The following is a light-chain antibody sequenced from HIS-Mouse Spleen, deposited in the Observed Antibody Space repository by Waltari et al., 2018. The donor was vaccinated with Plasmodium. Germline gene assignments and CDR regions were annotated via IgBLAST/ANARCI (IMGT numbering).Light chain of an antibody. CDR1: SSDVGSYNL. V-gene: IGLV2-23*03. CDR2: EGS. Sequence: QSALTQPASVSGSPGQSLTISCTGTSSDVGSYNLFSCYQQHPGKAPKLMIYEGSKRPSGVSNRFSGSKSGNTASLTISGLQAEDEADYYCCSYAGSSTFVVFGGGTKLTVL. J-gene: IGLJ2*01. CDR3: CSYAGSSTFVV.